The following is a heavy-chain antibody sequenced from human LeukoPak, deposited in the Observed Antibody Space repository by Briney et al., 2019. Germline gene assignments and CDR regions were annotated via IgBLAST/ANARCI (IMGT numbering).Heavy chain of an antibody. V-gene: IGHV1-18*01. J-gene: IGHJ4*02. CDR2: ISAYNGNT. CDR3: AREGGNYYDSSGYRY. CDR1: GYTFTSYG. D-gene: IGHD3-22*01. Sequence: ASVKVSCKASGYTFTSYGISWVRQAPGQGLEWTGWISAYNGNTNYAQKLQGRVTMTTDTSTSTAYMELRSLRSDDTAVYYCAREGGNYYDSSGYRYWGQGTLVTVSS.